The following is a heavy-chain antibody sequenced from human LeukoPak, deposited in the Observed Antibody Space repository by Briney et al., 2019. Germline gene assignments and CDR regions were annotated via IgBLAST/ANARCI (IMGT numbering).Heavy chain of an antibody. J-gene: IGHJ3*02. V-gene: IGHV3-30*04. CDR1: GFTFSSYA. Sequence: GRSLRLSCAASGFTFSSYAMHWVRQAPGKGLEWVAAISYDVSDKYYADSVKGRFTISRDNSKNTLYLQMSSLRVEDTAIYYCARRPYAGAFDIWGQGTMVTVSS. CDR2: ISYDVSDK. D-gene: IGHD4-17*01. CDR3: ARRPYAGAFDI.